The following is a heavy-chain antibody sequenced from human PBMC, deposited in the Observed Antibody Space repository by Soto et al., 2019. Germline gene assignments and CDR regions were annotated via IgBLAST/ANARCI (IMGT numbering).Heavy chain of an antibody. V-gene: IGHV3-64D*08. CDR3: VKVQRTFYFDY. CDR1: GFTFSDYA. J-gene: IGHJ4*02. CDR2: ISSNGGST. Sequence: GGSLRLSCSASGFTFSDYAMHWVRQAPGKGLEYVSAISSNGGSTYYADSVKARFTISRDNSKNTLYLQMSSLRAEDTTVYYCVKVQRTFYFDYWGQGTLVTVSS.